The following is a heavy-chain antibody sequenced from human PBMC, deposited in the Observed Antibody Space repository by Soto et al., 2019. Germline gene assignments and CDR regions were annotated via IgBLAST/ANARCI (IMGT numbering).Heavy chain of an antibody. V-gene: IGHV3-15*01. CDR2: IKSKSHGAST. D-gene: IGHD3-16*01. J-gene: IGHJ5*01. CDR3: ATDGGVRGFDS. CDR1: GFTFTNAW. Sequence: EVQLVESGGGLVKPGGSLRLSCTASGFTFTNAWMTWVRQAPGKGLDWVGLIKSKSHGASTDYTAPVRGRFTISRDDSQNTVFLQMNSLRTEDTAVYYCATDGGVRGFDSWGQGTLVTVSS.